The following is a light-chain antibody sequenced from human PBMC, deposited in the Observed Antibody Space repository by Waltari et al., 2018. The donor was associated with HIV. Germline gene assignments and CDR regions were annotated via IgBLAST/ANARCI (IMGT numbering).Light chain of an antibody. Sequence: DIQLTQSPTPLSASVGDRVTITCQASQDISNYLSWYQQKPGKAPKLLIYGASNLETGVPSRFSGSGSGANFTFTISSLLPEDIATYYCQQYDNFPLFGGGTKVEIK. V-gene: IGKV1-33*01. J-gene: IGKJ4*01. CDR1: QDISNY. CDR3: QQYDNFPL. CDR2: GAS.